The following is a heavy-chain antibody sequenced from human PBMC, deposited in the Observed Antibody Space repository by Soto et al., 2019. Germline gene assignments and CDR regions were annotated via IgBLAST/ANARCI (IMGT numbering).Heavy chain of an antibody. V-gene: IGHV1-69*13. CDR1: GGTFYTYT. CDR2: ITPIYPTT. J-gene: IGHJ4*02. Sequence: GASVKVSCKASGGTFYTYTFSWVRQAPGQGLEWMGSITPIYPTTNYAEKFQGRLTVTADGSTNTAYMELTSLTSEDTAVYYCARIPRYSFPTSDDLDSWGQGTLVTVSS. D-gene: IGHD5-18*01. CDR3: ARIPRYSFPTSDDLDS.